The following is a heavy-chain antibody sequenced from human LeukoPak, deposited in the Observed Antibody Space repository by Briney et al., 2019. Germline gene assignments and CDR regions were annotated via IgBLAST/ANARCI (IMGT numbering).Heavy chain of an antibody. J-gene: IGHJ4*02. CDR1: GFTFSSYW. CDR3: ARGHDFWSGIWDY. V-gene: IGHV3-7*03. D-gene: IGHD3-3*01. Sequence: PGGSLRLSCAASGFTFSSYWMSWVRQAPGKGLEWVANIKQDGSEKYYVDSVKGRFTISRDNAKNSLYLQMNSLRAEDTAVYYCARGHDFWSGIWDYWGQGTLVTVSS. CDR2: IKQDGSEK.